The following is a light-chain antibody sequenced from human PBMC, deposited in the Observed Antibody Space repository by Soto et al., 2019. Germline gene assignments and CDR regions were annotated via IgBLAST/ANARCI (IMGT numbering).Light chain of an antibody. V-gene: IGKV3D-15*01. J-gene: IGKJ4*01. CDR3: QQYNNWHPLT. Sequence: EIVMTQSPGTLSVSPGERATLSCRASQSVSINLAWYQQKPGQAPRPLIYDASTRATGIPARFSGSGSGTEFTLTISSLQSKDFAVYYCQQYNNWHPLTFGGGTKVDIK. CDR2: DAS. CDR1: QSVSIN.